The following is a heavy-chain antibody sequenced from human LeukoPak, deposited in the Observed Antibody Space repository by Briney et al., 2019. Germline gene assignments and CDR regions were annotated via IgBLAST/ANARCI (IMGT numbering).Heavy chain of an antibody. CDR3: ARGDTVTPDY. CDR2: ISGSGGST. J-gene: IGHJ4*02. V-gene: IGHV3-23*01. CDR1: GFTLSSYA. Sequence: PGGSLRLSCAASGFTLSSYAMNWVRQAPGKGLEWVSTISGSGGSTYNADSVKGRFTISRDNSKNVLFLQMNSLRAEDTAVYYCARGDTVTPDYWGQGTLVTVSS. D-gene: IGHD4-17*01.